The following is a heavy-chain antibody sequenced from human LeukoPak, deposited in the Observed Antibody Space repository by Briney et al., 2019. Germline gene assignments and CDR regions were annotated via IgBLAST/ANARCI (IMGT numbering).Heavy chain of an antibody. CDR1: GGSFSSYY. CDR2: ISSGGST. Sequence: SETLSLTCTVSGGSFSSYYWTWIRQPPGKGLEWIGYISSGGSTNFNPSLKSRVTISVDTSKNQFSLKLSSVTAADTALYYCARRYCSSTRCYQFFDYWGQGTLVTVSS. D-gene: IGHD2-2*01. V-gene: IGHV4-4*09. J-gene: IGHJ4*02. CDR3: ARRYCSSTRCYQFFDY.